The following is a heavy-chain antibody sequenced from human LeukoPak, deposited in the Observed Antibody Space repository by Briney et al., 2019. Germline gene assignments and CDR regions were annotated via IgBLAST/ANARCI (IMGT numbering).Heavy chain of an antibody. CDR1: GFTFSSYG. V-gene: IGHV3-30*02. CDR2: IQYDGSNK. CDR3: AKGTIRYCSSTSCYIDY. J-gene: IGHJ4*02. Sequence: GGSLRLSCAASGFTFSSYGMHWVRQAPGKGLEWVALIQYDGSNKYYPDSVKGRFTISRDNSKNTLYLQMNSLRAEDTAVYYCAKGTIRYCSSTSCYIDYWGQGTLVTVSS. D-gene: IGHD2-2*01.